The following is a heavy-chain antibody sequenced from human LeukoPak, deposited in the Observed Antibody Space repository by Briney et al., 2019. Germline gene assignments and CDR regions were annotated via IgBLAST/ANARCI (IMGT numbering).Heavy chain of an antibody. J-gene: IGHJ4*02. Sequence: GGSLRLSCAASGFTFSSYSMNWVRQAPGKGLEWVSSISSSSSYIYYADSVKGRFTISRDNAKNSLYLQMNSLRAEDTAVYYCARDWSRGGWYAELDSWGQGTLVTVSS. CDR3: ARDWSRGGWYAELDS. CDR1: GFTFSSYS. V-gene: IGHV3-21*01. D-gene: IGHD6-19*01. CDR2: ISSSSSYI.